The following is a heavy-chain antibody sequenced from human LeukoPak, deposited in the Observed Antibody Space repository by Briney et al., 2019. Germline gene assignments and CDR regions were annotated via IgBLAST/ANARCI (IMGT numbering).Heavy chain of an antibody. J-gene: IGHJ5*02. CDR3: AREDGDGYNSPDYNWFDP. Sequence: ASVKVSCKASGYTFSSYAIHWVRQAPGQRLEWMGCIKVGNGKAKYSQEFQGRVTITRDTSANTAYMELSSLRSEDMAVYYCAREDGDGYNSPDYNWFDPWGQGTLATVSS. CDR1: GYTFSSYA. D-gene: IGHD5-24*01. CDR2: IKVGNGKA. V-gene: IGHV1-3*03.